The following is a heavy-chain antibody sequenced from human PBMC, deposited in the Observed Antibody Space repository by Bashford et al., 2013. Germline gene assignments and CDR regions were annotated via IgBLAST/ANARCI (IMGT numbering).Heavy chain of an antibody. CDR2: IIPVLGVA. CDR3: ARSIATAGENWLDP. D-gene: IGHD2-21*02. Sequence: VASVKVSCKTSGGAFLRYTVSWVRQAPWTRPFEWMGRIIPVLGVAVYAQNFQDRLTITADQSTSTAYMELRSLRSEDTAVYYCARSIATAGENWLDPWGGGTLVTVSS. CDR1: GGAFLRYT. V-gene: IGHV1-69*02. J-gene: IGHJ5*02.